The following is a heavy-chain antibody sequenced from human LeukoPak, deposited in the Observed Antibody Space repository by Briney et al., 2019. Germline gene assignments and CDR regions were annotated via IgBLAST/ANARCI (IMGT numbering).Heavy chain of an antibody. J-gene: IGHJ4*02. CDR1: GYSISSGYY. Sequence: SETLSLTCAVSGYSISSGYYWGWIRQPPGKGLEWIGNIYHSGSTYYNPSLKSRVTISVDTSKNQFSLKLSSVTAADTAVYYCAQQSLRSPDYWGQGTLVTVPS. CDR3: AQQSLRSPDY. D-gene: IGHD3-16*01. V-gene: IGHV4-38-2*01. CDR2: IYHSGST.